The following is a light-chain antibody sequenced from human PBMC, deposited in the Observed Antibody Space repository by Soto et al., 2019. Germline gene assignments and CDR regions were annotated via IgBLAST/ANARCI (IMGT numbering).Light chain of an antibody. CDR1: QSVSTDF. Sequence: EIVWTQSPGILSFSPGESAPLSCRSIQSVSTDFLSWYQQKPGQAHKLLIYRASTRATDIPARFSGSGSGTEFTLTISNLQSEDSAIYYGQQSDNWPLLSFGGGTKVDIK. CDR3: QQSDNWPLLS. V-gene: IGKV3-15*01. CDR2: RAS. J-gene: IGKJ4*01.